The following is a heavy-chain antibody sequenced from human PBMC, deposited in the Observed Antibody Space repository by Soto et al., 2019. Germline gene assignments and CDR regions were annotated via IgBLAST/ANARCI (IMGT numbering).Heavy chain of an antibody. CDR2: IYRGGDT. CDR1: GFTVSSNY. V-gene: IGHV3-53*01. Sequence: EVQLVESGGGLIQPGGSLRPSCAVPGFTVSSNYMTWVRQPPGKGLEWVPVIYRGGDTFYAASVKGRFTISRDNSKNTLYLQMNSLRAEDTAVYYCARGMYGSGSYYIGDAFDMWGQGTMVTVSS. J-gene: IGHJ3*02. CDR3: ARGMYGSGSYYIGDAFDM. D-gene: IGHD3-10*01.